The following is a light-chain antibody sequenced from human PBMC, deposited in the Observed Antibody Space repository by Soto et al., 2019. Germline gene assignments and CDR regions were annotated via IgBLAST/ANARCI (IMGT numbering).Light chain of an antibody. V-gene: IGKV3-20*01. CDR2: GAS. CDR3: QQYATSWWT. CDR1: QSVSNSY. Sequence: EIVLTQSPGTLSLSPGERATLSCRASQSVSNSYLAWYQQKPGQAPSLLIYGASSRATGIPDRFSGSGSGTDFTLTISGLEPEDFAVYYCQQYATSWWTFGQGTKVEIK. J-gene: IGKJ1*01.